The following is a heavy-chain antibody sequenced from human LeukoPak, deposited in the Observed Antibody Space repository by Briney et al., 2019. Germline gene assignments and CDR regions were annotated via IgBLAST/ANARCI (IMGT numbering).Heavy chain of an antibody. CDR1: GFTFSSYA. Sequence: PGGSLRLSCAASGFTFSSYAMSWVRQAPGKGLEWVSLISWDGGSTYYADSVKGRFTISRDNSKNSLYLQMNSLRTEDTALFYCAKASGSWSENYFDYWGQGTLVTVSS. V-gene: IGHV3-43*02. CDR3: AKASGSWSENYFDY. CDR2: ISWDGGST. J-gene: IGHJ4*02. D-gene: IGHD1-26*01.